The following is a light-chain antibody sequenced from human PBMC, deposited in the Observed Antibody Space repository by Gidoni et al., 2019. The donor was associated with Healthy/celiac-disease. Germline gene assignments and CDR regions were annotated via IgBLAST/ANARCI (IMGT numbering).Light chain of an antibody. CDR2: AAS. V-gene: IGKV1-8*01. CDR3: QQYYSYPLT. J-gene: IGKJ1*01. CDR1: QGISSY. Sequence: AIRMTQYPSSFSASTGDRVTITCRASQGISSYLAWYQQKPGKAPKLLIYAASTLQSGVPSRFSGSGSWTDFTLTISCLQSEDFATYYCQQYYSYPLTFGQGTKVEIQ.